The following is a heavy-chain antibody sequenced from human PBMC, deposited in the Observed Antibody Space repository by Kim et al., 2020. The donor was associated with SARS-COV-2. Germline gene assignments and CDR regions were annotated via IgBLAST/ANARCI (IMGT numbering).Heavy chain of an antibody. Sequence: GGSLRLSCAASGFTFSSYAMSWVRQAPGKGLEWVSAISGSGGSTYYADSVKGRFTISRDNSKNTLYLQMNSLRAEDTAVYYCAKDSSNRWLVVKFLWNYGMDVWGQGTTVTVSS. CDR2: ISGSGGST. CDR1: GFTFSSYA. D-gene: IGHD6-19*01. CDR3: AKDSSNRWLVVKFLWNYGMDV. V-gene: IGHV3-23*01. J-gene: IGHJ6*02.